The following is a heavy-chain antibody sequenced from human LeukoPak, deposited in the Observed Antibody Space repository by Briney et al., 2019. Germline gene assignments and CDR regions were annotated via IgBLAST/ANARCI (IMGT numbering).Heavy chain of an antibody. CDR3: AKDAYGASYWYFDL. V-gene: IGHV3-9*01. CDR2: ISWNSGSI. D-gene: IGHD4-17*01. J-gene: IGHJ2*01. CDR1: GFTFDDYA. Sequence: GGSLRLSCAASGFTFDDYAMHWVRQAPGKGLEWVSGISWNSGSIGYADSVKGRFTISRDNAKNSLYLQMNSLRAEDPALYYCAKDAYGASYWYFDLWGRGTLVTVSS.